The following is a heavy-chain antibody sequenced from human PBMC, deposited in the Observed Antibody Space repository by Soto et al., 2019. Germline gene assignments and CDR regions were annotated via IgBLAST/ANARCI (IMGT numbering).Heavy chain of an antibody. V-gene: IGHV1-69*08. CDR2: IIPSPART. CDR3: ARDHVGASSFDY. Sequence: QVQLVQSGAELRKPGSAVKLSCKASGGTFSNSPISWVRQIPGQGPEWMGRIIPSPARTIYSRKFRGRVPPPADKSTQTVYMTLSSLTTEDSGIYYCARDHVGASSFDYWGQGTRVTVSS. CDR1: GGTFSNSP. J-gene: IGHJ4*02. D-gene: IGHD1-26*01.